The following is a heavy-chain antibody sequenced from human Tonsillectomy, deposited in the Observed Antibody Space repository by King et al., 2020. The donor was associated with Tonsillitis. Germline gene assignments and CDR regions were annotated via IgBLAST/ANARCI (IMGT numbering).Heavy chain of an antibody. Sequence: VQLVESGGGVVQPGRSLRLSCAASGFTFSSYAMHWVRQAPGKGLEWVAVISYDGSNKYYADSVKGRFTISRDNSKNTLYLQMNSLRAEDTAVYYCASYSSGSYMYYFDYWVQG. J-gene: IGHJ4*02. D-gene: IGHD1-26*01. V-gene: IGHV3-30-3*01. CDR2: ISYDGSNK. CDR1: GFTFSSYA. CDR3: ASYSSGSYMYYFDY.